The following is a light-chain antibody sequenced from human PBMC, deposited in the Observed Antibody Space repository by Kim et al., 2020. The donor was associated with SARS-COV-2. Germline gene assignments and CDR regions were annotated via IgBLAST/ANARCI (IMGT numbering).Light chain of an antibody. CDR3: EAWDDTLYGL. J-gene: IGLJ3*02. Sequence: TVNWYRQLPGTAPKLLIYGNDQRPSGVPDRFSGSKSGTSAFLAISGLQSEDEGDYYCEAWDDTLYGLFGGGTQLTVL. CDR2: GND. CDR1: T. V-gene: IGLV1-44*01.